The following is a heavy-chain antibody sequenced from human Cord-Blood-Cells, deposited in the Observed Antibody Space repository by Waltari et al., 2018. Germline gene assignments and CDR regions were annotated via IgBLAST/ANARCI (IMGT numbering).Heavy chain of an antibody. CDR1: GYTFTGYY. D-gene: IGHD7-27*01. CDR2: INPNSGGT. V-gene: IGHV1-2*06. J-gene: IGHJ2*01. CDR3: ASNWATNWYFDL. Sequence: QVQLVQSGAEVKKTEASVTVSCKASGYTFTGYYMHWVRQAPGQGLEWMGRINPNSGGTNYAQKFQGRVTMTRDTSISTAYMGLSRLRTDDTAVYYCASNWATNWYFDLWGRGTLVTVSS.